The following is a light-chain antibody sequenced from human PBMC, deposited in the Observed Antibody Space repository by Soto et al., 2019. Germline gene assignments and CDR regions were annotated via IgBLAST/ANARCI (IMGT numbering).Light chain of an antibody. V-gene: IGKV3-20*01. CDR2: SAS. J-gene: IGKJ1*01. CDR3: QQYGSSGT. Sequence: EIVMTQSPATLSVSPGERATLSCRASQSVSSYLAWYQQKPGQAPRLLIYSASRRATGFPAGFSGSGSGTDFTLTISRLEPEDFAVYYCQQYGSSGTFGQGTKVDIK. CDR1: QSVSSY.